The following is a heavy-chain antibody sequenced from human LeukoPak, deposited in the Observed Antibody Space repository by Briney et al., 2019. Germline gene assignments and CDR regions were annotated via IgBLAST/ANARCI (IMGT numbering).Heavy chain of an antibody. Sequence: GASVKVSCKASGYTFTGYYMHWVRQAPGQGLEWMGWINPNSGGTNYAQKFQGRVTMTRDTSISTAYMELSRLRSDDTAVYYCARDAVWFGEPMVPDYWGQGTLVTVSS. CDR1: GYTFTGYY. J-gene: IGHJ4*02. CDR3: ARDAVWFGEPMVPDY. D-gene: IGHD3-10*01. CDR2: INPNSGGT. V-gene: IGHV1-2*02.